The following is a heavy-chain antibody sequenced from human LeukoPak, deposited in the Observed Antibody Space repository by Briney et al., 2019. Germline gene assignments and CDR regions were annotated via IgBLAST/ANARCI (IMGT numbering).Heavy chain of an antibody. CDR1: GYTFTSYG. CDR2: ISAYNGNT. D-gene: IGHD2-15*01. CDR3: ARAPDSDCSGGSCYPYCFDY. V-gene: IGHV1-18*01. J-gene: IGHJ4*02. Sequence: ASVKVSCKASGYTFTSYGISWVRQAPGQGLEWMGWISAYNGNTNYAQKLQGRVTMTTDTSTSTAYMELRSLRSDDTAVYYCARAPDSDCSGGSCYPYCFDYWGQGTLVTVSS.